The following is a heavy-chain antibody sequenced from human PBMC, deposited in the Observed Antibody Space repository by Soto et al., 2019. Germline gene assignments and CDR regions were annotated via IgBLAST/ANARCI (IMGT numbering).Heavy chain of an antibody. V-gene: IGHV1-69*06. D-gene: IGHD3-10*01. Sequence: HVQLVQSGAEVKKPGSSVRVSCKVSGGTFSSHAINWLRQAPGQGLEWMGVIIPITETPNNAEKFQGRVTITADKSTTTVYMERSSLTFDDTAVYFCARGNKGPGHYGPGSQGWYGPWGQGTLVTVSS. J-gene: IGHJ5*02. CDR2: IIPITETP. CDR3: ARGNKGPGHYGPGSQGWYGP. CDR1: GGTFSSHA.